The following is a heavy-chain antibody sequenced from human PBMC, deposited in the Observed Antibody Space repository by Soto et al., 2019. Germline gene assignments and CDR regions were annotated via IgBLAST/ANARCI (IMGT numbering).Heavy chain of an antibody. Sequence: SEPLSLTFTVSRASISSRRYDWGCIRPPPGKGLEWIGSIYYSGSTYYNPSLKSRVTISVDTSKNQFSLKLSSVTAADTAVYYCARLGRNNGDYYYYHYMDVWGKGTTVT. CDR2: IYYSGST. CDR3: ARLGRNNGDYYYYHYMDV. J-gene: IGHJ6*03. CDR1: RASISSRRYD. V-gene: IGHV4-39*01. D-gene: IGHD1-20*01.